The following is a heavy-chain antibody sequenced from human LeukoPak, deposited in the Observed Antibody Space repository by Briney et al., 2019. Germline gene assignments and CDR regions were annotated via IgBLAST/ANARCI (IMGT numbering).Heavy chain of an antibody. CDR2: IYNSGST. V-gene: IGHV4-4*07. CDR1: GGSISSYY. Sequence: SEILSLTCTVSGGSISSYYWSWIRQPAGKALEWIGRIYNSGSTNYNPSLKSRVTMSVDTSKNQFSLKLSSVSAADTAVYYCARDLAPLMDVWGQGTTVTVSS. J-gene: IGHJ6*02. CDR3: ARDLAPLMDV.